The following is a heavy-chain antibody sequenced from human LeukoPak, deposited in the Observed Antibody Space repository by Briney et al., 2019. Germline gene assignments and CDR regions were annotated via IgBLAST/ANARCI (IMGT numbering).Heavy chain of an antibody. CDR3: AGGSGWITGD. CDR1: GFTFGSYW. J-gene: IGHJ4*01. CDR2: IKQDGSEI. Sequence: GGSLRLSCSASGFTFGSYWMNCVRQAPGKGPEWVANIKQDGSEINYVDSVKGRFIISRDNAKNSLYLQMNSLRVDDTAVYYCAGGSGWITGDWGHGTLVTVSS. D-gene: IGHD1-14*01. V-gene: IGHV3-7*03.